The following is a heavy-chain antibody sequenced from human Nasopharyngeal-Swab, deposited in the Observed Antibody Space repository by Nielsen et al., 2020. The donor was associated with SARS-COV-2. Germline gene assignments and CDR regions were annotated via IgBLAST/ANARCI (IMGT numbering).Heavy chain of an antibody. CDR1: GYTFTGYF. CDR2: INPNTGGT. Sequence: ASVKVSCKASGYTFTGYFIHWVRQAPGQGLEWMGWINPNTGGTNYGEKFQDRVTMTRDTSISTVYMDLSRLRSDDTALYYCARGDRRHCSSTSCYYYYYMDVWGKGTTVTVSS. CDR3: ARGDRRHCSSTSCYYYYYMDV. V-gene: IGHV1-2*02. D-gene: IGHD2-2*01. J-gene: IGHJ6*03.